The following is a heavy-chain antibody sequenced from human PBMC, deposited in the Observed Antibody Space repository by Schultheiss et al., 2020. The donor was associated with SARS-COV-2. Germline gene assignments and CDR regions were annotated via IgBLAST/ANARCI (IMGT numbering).Heavy chain of an antibody. CDR2: IYYSGST. Sequence: SETLSLTCTVSGGSIRSSSYYWGWIRQPPGKGLEWIGSIYYSGSTYYNPSLKSRVTISVDTSKNQFSLKLSSVTAADTAVYYCARLVITMVRGVIITEGLDYWGQGTLVPVSS. CDR1: GGSIRSSSYY. J-gene: IGHJ4*02. D-gene: IGHD3-10*01. V-gene: IGHV4-39*01. CDR3: ARLVITMVRGVIITEGLDY.